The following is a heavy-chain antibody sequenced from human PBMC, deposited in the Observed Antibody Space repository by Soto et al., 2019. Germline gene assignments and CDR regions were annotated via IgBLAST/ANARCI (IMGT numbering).Heavy chain of an antibody. J-gene: IGHJ6*02. D-gene: IGHD3-3*01. Sequence: GASVKVSCKASGYTFTSYDINWVRQATGQGLEWMGWMNPNSGNTGYAQKFQGRVTMTRNTSISTAYMELSSLRSEDTAVYYCARNPYYDFCSGYSPYYYYYGMDVWGQGTTVTVSS. CDR1: GYTFTSYD. V-gene: IGHV1-8*01. CDR3: ARNPYYDFCSGYSPYYYYYGMDV. CDR2: MNPNSGNT.